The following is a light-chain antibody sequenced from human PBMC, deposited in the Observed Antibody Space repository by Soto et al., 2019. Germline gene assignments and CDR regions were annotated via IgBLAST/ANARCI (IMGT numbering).Light chain of an antibody. Sequence: IVMTQSPATLSVSPGERATLSRRASQSVSTNVAWYQQKPGQAPRLLIYGASTRATGVPARFSGSGSGTEFTLTISSLQSEDFGVYYCQHYNNWPPWTFGQGTKVEIK. CDR2: GAS. CDR3: QHYNNWPPWT. J-gene: IGKJ1*01. V-gene: IGKV3-15*01. CDR1: QSVSTN.